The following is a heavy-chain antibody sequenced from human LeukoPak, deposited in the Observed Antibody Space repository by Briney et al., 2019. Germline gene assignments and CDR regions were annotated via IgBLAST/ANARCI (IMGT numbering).Heavy chain of an antibody. CDR2: IHPTGNL. CDR1: GGYINGGGYY. J-gene: IGHJ4*02. D-gene: IGHD2-2*01. CDR3: ERGADAHKVAY. Sequence: PSETLSLTCAVAGGYINGGGYYWNWVRQHPGKGLEWIGCIHPTGNLYYNPSLTGRSTISVDTSKSHFSLNLTSVTAADTAVYDCERGADAHKVAYWRQETLGTVSS. V-gene: IGHV4-31*11.